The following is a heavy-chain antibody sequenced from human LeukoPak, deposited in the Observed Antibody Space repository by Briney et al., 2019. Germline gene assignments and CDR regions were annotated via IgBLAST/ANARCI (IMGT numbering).Heavy chain of an antibody. CDR2: LFHSGST. Sequence: PSETLSLTCTVSGYSISSGYYWGWIRQPPGKGLEWIGSLFHSGSTCYNPSLKSRVTMSVDTSKNQFSLKLNSVTAADTAVYYCARNPHCTSTACYNGGMYMDVWGKGTTVTVSS. J-gene: IGHJ6*03. D-gene: IGHD2-2*02. CDR1: GYSISSGYY. V-gene: IGHV4-38-2*02. CDR3: ARNPHCTSTACYNGGMYMDV.